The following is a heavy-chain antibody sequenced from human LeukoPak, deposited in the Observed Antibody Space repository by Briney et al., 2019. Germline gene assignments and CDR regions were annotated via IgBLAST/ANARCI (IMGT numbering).Heavy chain of an antibody. D-gene: IGHD4-23*01. CDR2: ILYDGSNK. J-gene: IGHJ4*02. V-gene: IGHV3-30*04. CDR1: GFTFSTYA. Sequence: GGSLRLSCAASGFTFSTYAMHWVRQAPGKGLEWVAVILYDGSNKYFADSVKGRFTISRDNSKNTLYLQMNSLRGEDTAVYYCARESGVQNYGGNSGFDYWGQGTLVTVSS. CDR3: ARESGVQNYGGNSGFDY.